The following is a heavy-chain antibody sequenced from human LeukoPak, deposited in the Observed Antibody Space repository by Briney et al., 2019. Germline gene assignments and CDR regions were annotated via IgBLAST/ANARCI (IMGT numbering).Heavy chain of an antibody. CDR1: GFTVSSNY. D-gene: IGHD3-16*01. CDR2: IYSGGST. CDR3: ARVWGSYPYYFDY. Sequence: PGGSLRLSCAASGFTVSSNYMSWVRQAPGKGLEWVSVIYSGGSTYYADSVKGRFTISRDNSKNTLYLQMNSLRAEDTAVYYCARVWGSYPYYFDYWGQGTLVTVSS. J-gene: IGHJ4*02. V-gene: IGHV3-66*01.